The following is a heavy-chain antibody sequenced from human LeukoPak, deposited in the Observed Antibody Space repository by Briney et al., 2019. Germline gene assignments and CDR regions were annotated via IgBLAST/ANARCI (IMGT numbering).Heavy chain of an antibody. J-gene: IGHJ5*02. CDR3: ARVWSSSWYSAVWFDP. Sequence: KPSETLSLTCTVSGGSINSHYWRWLRPPPGKGLEGMGYIYYSGSTNYNPPRKSRVTISVDTSKNQFSLKLSSVTAADTAVYYCARVWSSSWYSAVWFDPWGQGTLVTVSS. CDR2: IYYSGST. D-gene: IGHD6-13*01. CDR1: GGSINSHY. V-gene: IGHV4-59*11.